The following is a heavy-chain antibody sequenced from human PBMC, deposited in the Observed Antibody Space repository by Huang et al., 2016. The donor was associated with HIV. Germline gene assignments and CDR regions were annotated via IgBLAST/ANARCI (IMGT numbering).Heavy chain of an antibody. J-gene: IGHJ5*02. CDR2: IGRDSSYI. V-gene: IGHV3-21*02. Sequence: EVELVESGGGLVKPGGSLRLSCAASGFAFSSYGMNWVRQAPGKGLECVAFIGRDSSYIYYADSVKGRVTIARDNAKSSIYLQLDSLRAEDTAVYYCAYQQWLVGGLNHWGQGTLVVVSS. D-gene: IGHD6-19*01. CDR1: GFAFSSYG. CDR3: AYQQWLVGGLNH.